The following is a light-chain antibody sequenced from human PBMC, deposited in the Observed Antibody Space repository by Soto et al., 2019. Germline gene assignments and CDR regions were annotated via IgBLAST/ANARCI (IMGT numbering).Light chain of an antibody. CDR1: QSLQHNNGNTL. J-gene: IGKJ1*01. Sequence: EIVMTQSPRSLTVTPGEPASISCKSSQSLQHNNGNTLLDWYMQKPVQSPQLLISLASRLAHVAPDRVSGTGSGTDLRLRISTVEADDAAIYYCMQALQTPRTFGQGTKLEI. CDR2: LAS. V-gene: IGKV2-28*01. CDR3: MQALQTPRT.